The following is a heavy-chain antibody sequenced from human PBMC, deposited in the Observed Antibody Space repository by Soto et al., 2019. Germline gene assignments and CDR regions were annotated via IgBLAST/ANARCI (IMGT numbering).Heavy chain of an antibody. CDR2: VSTIGST. Sequence: WTWIRQPPGKGLEWIGYVSTIGSTDFNPSLKSRVTISVDTSKNQVSLKLRSVTAADTDVYFCARHGGTFDPWGQGTLVTVSS. J-gene: IGHJ5*02. CDR3: ARHGGTFDP. D-gene: IGHD3-16*01. V-gene: IGHV4-59*08.